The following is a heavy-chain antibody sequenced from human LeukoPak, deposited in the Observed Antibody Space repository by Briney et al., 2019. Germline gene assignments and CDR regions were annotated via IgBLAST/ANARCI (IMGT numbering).Heavy chain of an antibody. V-gene: IGHV3-43*01. CDR3: AKDFGVVAMYYFDS. CDR1: GFTFHDYT. Sequence: PGGSLRLSCAASGFTFHDYTMHWVRQAPGKGLEWVSLISWDGGSTSYAESVKGRFTISRDNSKNSLSLQMHSLRAEDTALYYCAKDFGVVAMYYFDSWGQGTLVTVSS. D-gene: IGHD3-22*01. CDR2: ISWDGGST. J-gene: IGHJ4*02.